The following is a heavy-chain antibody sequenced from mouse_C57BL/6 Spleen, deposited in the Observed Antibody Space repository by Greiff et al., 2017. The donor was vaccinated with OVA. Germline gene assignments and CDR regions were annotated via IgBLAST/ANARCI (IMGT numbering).Heavy chain of an antibody. V-gene: IGHV10-1*01. J-gene: IGHJ1*03. CDR2: IRSKSNNYAT. Sequence: EVKVVESGGGLVQPKGSLKLSCAASGFSFNTYAMNWVRQAPGKGLEWVARIRSKSNNYATYYADSVKDRFTISRDDSESMLYLQMNNLKTEDTAMYYCVRNSYDYDGYFDVWGTGTTVTVSS. CDR1: GFSFNTYA. D-gene: IGHD2-4*01. CDR3: VRNSYDYDGYFDV.